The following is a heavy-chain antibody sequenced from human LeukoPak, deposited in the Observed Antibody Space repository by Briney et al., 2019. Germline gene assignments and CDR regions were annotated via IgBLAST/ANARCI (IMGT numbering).Heavy chain of an antibody. CDR3: ARRYIFWSGYYRNWFDP. D-gene: IGHD3-3*01. Sequence: SETLSLTCAVYGGSFSGCYWSWIRQPPGKGLEWIGEINNSGSTNYNPSLKSRVTISVDTSKNQFSLKLSSVTAADTAVYYCARRYIFWSGYYRNWFDPWGQGTLVTVSS. J-gene: IGHJ5*02. CDR2: INNSGST. CDR1: GGSFSGCY. V-gene: IGHV4-34*01.